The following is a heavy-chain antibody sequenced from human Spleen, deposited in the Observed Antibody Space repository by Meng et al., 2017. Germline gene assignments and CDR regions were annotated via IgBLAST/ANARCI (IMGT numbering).Heavy chain of an antibody. D-gene: IGHD4-17*01. Sequence: QVQLQEPGPGLLKPSQTLSLTCSVSGDSIRSGGYYWSWIRQHPEKGLEWIGYIFYSGSTDSNPSLKSLVTISQDTSKNQFSLKMSSVTAADTAVYYCARGSYGDHRSHWFDPWGQGTLVTVSS. J-gene: IGHJ5*02. CDR1: GDSIRSGGYY. V-gene: IGHV4-31*01. CDR2: IFYSGST. CDR3: ARGSYGDHRSHWFDP.